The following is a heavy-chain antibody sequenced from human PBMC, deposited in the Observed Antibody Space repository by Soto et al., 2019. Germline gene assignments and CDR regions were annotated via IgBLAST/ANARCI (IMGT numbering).Heavy chain of an antibody. CDR1: GFTFTSSA. J-gene: IGHJ6*02. CDR3: AAARTLRYFDWLPQLIMDV. Sequence: SVKVSCKASGFTFTSSAMQWVRQARGQRLEWIGWIVVGSGNTNYAQKFQERVTITRDMSTSTAYMELSSLRSEDTAVYYCAAARTLRYFDWLPQLIMDVWGQGTTVT. CDR2: IVVGSGNT. D-gene: IGHD3-9*01. V-gene: IGHV1-58*02.